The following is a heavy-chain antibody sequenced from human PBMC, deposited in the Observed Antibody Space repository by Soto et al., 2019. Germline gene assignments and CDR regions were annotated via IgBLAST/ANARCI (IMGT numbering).Heavy chain of an antibody. Sequence: PSETLSLTCTVSGVSISSYYWIWLRQPPGKGLEWIGYIYYSGSTNYNPSLKSRVTISVDTSKNQFSLKLSSVTAADTAVYYCATLEYSSSFLYFDYWGQGTLVTVSS. CDR3: ATLEYSSSFLYFDY. D-gene: IGHD6-6*01. CDR1: GVSISSYY. CDR2: IYYSGST. J-gene: IGHJ4*02. V-gene: IGHV4-59*01.